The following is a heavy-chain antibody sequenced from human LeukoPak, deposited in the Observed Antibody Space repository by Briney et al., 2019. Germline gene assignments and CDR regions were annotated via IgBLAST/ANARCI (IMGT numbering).Heavy chain of an antibody. CDR1: GYTFTGYY. CDR2: INPNSGGT. Sequence: ASVKVSCKASGYTFTGYYMHWVRQAPGQGLEWMGWINPNSGGTNYAQKFQGRVTMTRDTSISTAYMELSRLRSDDTAVYYCARMIGGGYGEAYNWFDPWGQGTLVTVSS. D-gene: IGHD4-17*01. V-gene: IGHV1-2*02. CDR3: ARMIGGGYGEAYNWFDP. J-gene: IGHJ5*02.